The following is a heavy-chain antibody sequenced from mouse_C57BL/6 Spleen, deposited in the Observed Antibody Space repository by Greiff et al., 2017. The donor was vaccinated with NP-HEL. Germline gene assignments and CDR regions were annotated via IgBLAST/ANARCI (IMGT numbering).Heavy chain of an antibody. V-gene: IGHV5-17*01. Sequence: EVKLVESGGGLVKPGGSLKLSCAASGFTFSDYGMHWVRQAPEKGLEWVAYISSGSSTIYYADTVKGRFTISRDNAKNTLFLQMTSLRSEDTAMYYCARLDYYGSSWYFDVWGTGTTVTVSS. J-gene: IGHJ1*03. CDR1: GFTFSDYG. CDR3: ARLDYYGSSWYFDV. CDR2: ISSGSSTI. D-gene: IGHD1-1*01.